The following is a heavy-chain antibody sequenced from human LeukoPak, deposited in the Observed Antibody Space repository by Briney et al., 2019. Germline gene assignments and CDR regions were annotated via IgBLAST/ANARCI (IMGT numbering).Heavy chain of an antibody. J-gene: IGHJ4*02. V-gene: IGHV4-59*12. CDR2: IYYSGST. CDR3: ARDAKWLGFDY. D-gene: IGHD6-19*01. CDR1: GGSISSYY. Sequence: SETLSLTCTVSGGSISSYYWSWIRQPPGKGLEWIGYIYYSGSTNYNPSLKSRVTMSVDTSKNQFSLKLSSVTAADTAVYYCARDAKWLGFDYWGQGTLVTVSS.